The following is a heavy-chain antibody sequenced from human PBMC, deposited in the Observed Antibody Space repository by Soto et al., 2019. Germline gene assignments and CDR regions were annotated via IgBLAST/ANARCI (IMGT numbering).Heavy chain of an antibody. CDR1: GYSFTNYW. Sequence: PGESLKISCQGSGYSFTNYWIGWVRQMPGKGLEWMAIINPTDSDTRYSPSFQGQVTISADKSINTAYLQWGSLKASDTAMYYCVRPDSTGYYVYWGQGTLVTVSS. CDR2: INPTDSDT. J-gene: IGHJ4*02. D-gene: IGHD3-22*01. CDR3: VRPDSTGYYVY. V-gene: IGHV5-51*01.